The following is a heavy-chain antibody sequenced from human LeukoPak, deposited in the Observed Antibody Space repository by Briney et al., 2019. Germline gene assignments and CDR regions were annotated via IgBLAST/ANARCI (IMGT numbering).Heavy chain of an antibody. V-gene: IGHV3-48*03. D-gene: IGHD2-15*01. CDR3: ARRRVVAASAAYYYYMDV. J-gene: IGHJ6*03. CDR2: ISSSGSTI. Sequence: PGGSLRLSCAASGFTFSSYEMNWVRQAPGKGLEWVSYISSSGSTIYYADSVKGRFTISRDNAKNSLYLQMNSLRAEDTAVYYCARRRVVAASAAYYYYMDVWGKGTTVTISS. CDR1: GFTFSSYE.